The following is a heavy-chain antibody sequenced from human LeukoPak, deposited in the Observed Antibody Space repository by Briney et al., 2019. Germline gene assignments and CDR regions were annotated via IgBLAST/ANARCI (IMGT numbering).Heavy chain of an antibody. CDR3: ARSGVLRFLEWSTYDAFDI. CDR2: INPSGGST. CDR1: GYTFTSYY. V-gene: IGHV1-46*01. Sequence: ASVKVSCKASGYTFTSYYMHWVRQAPGQGLEWMGIINPSGGSTSYAQKFQGRVTMTRDTSTSTVYMELSSLRSEDTAVYYCARSGVLRFLEWSTYDAFDIWGQGTMVTVSS. D-gene: IGHD3-3*01. J-gene: IGHJ3*02.